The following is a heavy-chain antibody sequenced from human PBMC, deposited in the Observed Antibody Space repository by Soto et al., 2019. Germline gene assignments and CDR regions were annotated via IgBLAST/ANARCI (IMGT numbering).Heavy chain of an antibody. J-gene: IGHJ5*02. Sequence: PSETLSLTCTVSGGSISSGDFFWHWIRQHPGKGLEWLGYIYYNGNTYYNPSLKGRVSMSVDTAENQFSLKLSSVAAADTAVYYCARGVSGVAGWFDPWGQGTVVTVSS. CDR1: GGSISSGDFF. D-gene: IGHD2-8*01. CDR2: IYYNGNT. CDR3: ARGVSGVAGWFDP. V-gene: IGHV4-31*03.